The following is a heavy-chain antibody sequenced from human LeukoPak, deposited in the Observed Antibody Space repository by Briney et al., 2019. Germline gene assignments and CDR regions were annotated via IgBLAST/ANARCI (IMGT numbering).Heavy chain of an antibody. D-gene: IGHD3-22*01. CDR1: GGSISSGSYY. J-gene: IGHJ6*02. CDR2: IYTSGST. CDR3: ARYYYDSSGDYGMDV. Sequence: PSQTLSLTCTVSGGSISSGSYYWIWIRQPAGKGLEWIVRIYTSGSTNYNPSLKSRVTISVDTSKNQFSLKLSSVTAADTAVYYCARYYYDSSGDYGMDVWGQGTTVTVSS. V-gene: IGHV4-61*02.